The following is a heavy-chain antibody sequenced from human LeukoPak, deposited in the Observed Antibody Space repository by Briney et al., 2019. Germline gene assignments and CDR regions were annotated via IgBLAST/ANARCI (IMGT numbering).Heavy chain of an antibody. J-gene: IGHJ2*01. CDR1: GFTFSSYS. Sequence: GGSLRLSCAASGFTFSSYSMNWVRQAPGKGLEWVSSISSSSSYIYYADSVKGRFTISRDNAKNSLYLQMNSLRAEDTAVYYCARHLRMGGLVGTPTYWYFDLWGRGTPVTVSS. CDR2: ISSSSSYI. CDR3: ARHLRMGGLVGTPTYWYFDL. V-gene: IGHV3-21*01. D-gene: IGHD3-16*01.